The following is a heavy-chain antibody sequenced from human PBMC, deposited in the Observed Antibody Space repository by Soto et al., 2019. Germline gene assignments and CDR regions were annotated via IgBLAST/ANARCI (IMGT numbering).Heavy chain of an antibody. Sequence: PGGSLRLSCAASGFTFSSYSMNWVRQAPGKGLEWVSYISSSGSTIYYADSVKGRFTISRDNAKNSLYLQMNSLRAEDTAVYYCASQYYDFWSGPNSRWFDPWGQGTLVTVSS. CDR1: GFTFSSYS. J-gene: IGHJ5*02. CDR3: ASQYYDFWSGPNSRWFDP. V-gene: IGHV3-48*04. D-gene: IGHD3-3*01. CDR2: ISSSGSTI.